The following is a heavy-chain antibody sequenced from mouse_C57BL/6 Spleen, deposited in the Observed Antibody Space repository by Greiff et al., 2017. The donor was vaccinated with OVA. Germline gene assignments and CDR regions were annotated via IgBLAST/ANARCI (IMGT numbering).Heavy chain of an antibody. D-gene: IGHD6-1*01. CDR1: GFTFSDYG. CDR3: SCRAYYFDY. V-gene: IGHV5-17*01. J-gene: IGHJ2*01. CDR2: ISSGSSTI. Sequence: EVKLVESGGGLVKPGGSLKLSCAASGFTFSDYGMHWVRQAPEKGLEWVAYISSGSSTIYYADTVKGRFTISRDNARNTLFLQMTSLRSEDTAMYYCSCRAYYFDYWGQGTTLTVSS.